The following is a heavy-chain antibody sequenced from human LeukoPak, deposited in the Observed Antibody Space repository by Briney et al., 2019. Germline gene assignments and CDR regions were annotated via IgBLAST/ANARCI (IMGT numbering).Heavy chain of an antibody. CDR1: GLTLSDHY. Sequence: GGSLRLSCAASGLTLSDHYMSWFRQAPGKGLEWISYITNSGTDMEYADSVRGRFTISRDNAKNSLFLQMNSLRAEDTAVYFCGRGHWGIDYWGQGTLVTVSS. CDR3: GRGHWGIDY. CDR2: ITNSGTDM. J-gene: IGHJ4*02. D-gene: IGHD7-27*01. V-gene: IGHV3-11*04.